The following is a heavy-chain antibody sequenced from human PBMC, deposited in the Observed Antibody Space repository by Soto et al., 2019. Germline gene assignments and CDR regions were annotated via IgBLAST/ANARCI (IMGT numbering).Heavy chain of an antibody. V-gene: IGHV4-30-4*01. CDR2: IYYSVST. J-gene: IGHJ4*02. CDR3: ARADYGLDRVYSDY. Sequence: PSETLSLTCTVSGGSISSGDYSWSWIRQPPGKGLEWIGYIYYSVSTYYNPSLKSRVTISVDTSKNQFSLKLSSVTAADTAVYYCARADYGLDRVYSDYWGKGNMLTVSS. CDR1: GGSISSGDYS. D-gene: IGHD4-17*01.